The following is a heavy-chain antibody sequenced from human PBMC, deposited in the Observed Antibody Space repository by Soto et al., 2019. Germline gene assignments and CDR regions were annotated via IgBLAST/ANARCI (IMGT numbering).Heavy chain of an antibody. D-gene: IGHD3-10*01. CDR1: GFTFSSYV. CDR3: ARGDKHGAFDS. CDR2: ISGSGGDT. Sequence: EVHLLESGGGFVQPGGALRLSCADSGFTFSSYVMSWVRQAPGKGLEYVSSISGSGGDTYYADSVRGRFTFSRDSSKHTLYLQMSSLRAEDTAIYYCARGDKHGAFDSWGQGTLVTVSS. V-gene: IGHV3-23*01. J-gene: IGHJ4*02.